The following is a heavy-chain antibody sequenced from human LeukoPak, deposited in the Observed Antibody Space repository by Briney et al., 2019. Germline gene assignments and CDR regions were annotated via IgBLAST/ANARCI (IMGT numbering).Heavy chain of an antibody. D-gene: IGHD2-15*01. CDR1: GASFSGYY. Sequence: SETLSLTCAVYGASFSGYYWSWIRQPPGKGLEWLGYIYYSGSTNYNPSLKRRVTISVDPSKNQFSLKLSSVTASDPSVYYIPRDGGCYVPFDHWVQATLVTVPS. CDR2: IYYSGST. V-gene: IGHV4-34*11. J-gene: IGHJ4*02. CDR3: PRDGGCYVPFDH.